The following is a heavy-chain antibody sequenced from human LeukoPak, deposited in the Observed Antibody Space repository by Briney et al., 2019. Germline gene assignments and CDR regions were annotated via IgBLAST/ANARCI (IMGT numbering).Heavy chain of an antibody. J-gene: IGHJ3*02. D-gene: IGHD5-12*01. Sequence: SETLSLTCTVSGGSISSSSYYWDWIRQPPGKGLEWIGSIYYSGSTYYNPSLKSRVTISVDTSNNQFSLKLSSVTAADTAAYYCAKHSRSGYSAYENAFDIWGQGTMVTVSS. V-gene: IGHV4-39*01. CDR1: GGSISSSSYY. CDR2: IYYSGST. CDR3: AKHSRSGYSAYENAFDI.